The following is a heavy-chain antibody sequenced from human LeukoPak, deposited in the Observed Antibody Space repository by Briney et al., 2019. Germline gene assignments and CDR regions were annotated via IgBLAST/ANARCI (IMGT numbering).Heavy chain of an antibody. J-gene: IGHJ4*02. CDR3: ARDPGFSSFDY. CDR1: GLTFSQYW. CDR2: TNQDRSVK. Sequence: GGSLRLSCAGSGLTFSQYWGTWVRQTPGKGGEFVANTNQDRSVKNYVGSVKDRFTVSRDNAKNSLYLQMSSLRVDDTAIYYCARDPGFSSFDYWGQGALVTVSS. V-gene: IGHV3-7*01. D-gene: IGHD2-2*01.